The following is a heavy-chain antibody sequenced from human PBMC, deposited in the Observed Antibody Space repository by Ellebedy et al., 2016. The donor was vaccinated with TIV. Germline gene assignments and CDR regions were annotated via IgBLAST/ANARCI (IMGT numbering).Heavy chain of an antibody. CDR2: ISAYNGNT. Sequence: ASVKVSCXASGYTFTGYYMHWVRQAPGQGLEWMGWISAYNGNTNYAQKLQGRVTMTTDTSTSTAYMELRSLRSDDTAVYYCARQWLGGEIDYWGQGTLVTVSS. D-gene: IGHD6-19*01. CDR3: ARQWLGGEIDY. J-gene: IGHJ4*02. CDR1: GYTFTGYY. V-gene: IGHV1-18*04.